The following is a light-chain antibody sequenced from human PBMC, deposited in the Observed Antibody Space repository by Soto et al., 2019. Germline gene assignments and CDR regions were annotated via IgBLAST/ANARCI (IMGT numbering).Light chain of an antibody. V-gene: IGKV3-20*01. Sequence: EIVLTQSPGTLSLSPRERATLSCRASQSVSNNYLAWYQHRPGQAPRLLIYGASTRAPGIQDRFSGSGSGTDFTLTISRLEPEDFAVYYCQQYAASPRTFGQGTQVEV. J-gene: IGKJ1*01. CDR1: QSVSNNY. CDR2: GAS. CDR3: QQYAASPRT.